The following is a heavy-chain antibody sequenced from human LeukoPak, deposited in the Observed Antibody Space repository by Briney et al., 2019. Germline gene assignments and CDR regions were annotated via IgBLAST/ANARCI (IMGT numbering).Heavy chain of an antibody. CDR2: INPNSGGT. J-gene: IGHJ5*02. D-gene: IGHD6-25*01. Sequence: ASVKVSCKASGYTFTGFYMHWVRQAPGQGLEWMGWINPNSGGTDYAQKFQGRVTMTRDTSISTAYMELSRLRSDDTAVYYCARVLKPYSSALDPWGQGTLVTVSS. CDR1: GYTFTGFY. V-gene: IGHV1-2*02. CDR3: ARVLKPYSSALDP.